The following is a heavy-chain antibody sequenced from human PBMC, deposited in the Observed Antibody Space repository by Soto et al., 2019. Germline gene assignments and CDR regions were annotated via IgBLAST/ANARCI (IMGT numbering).Heavy chain of an antibody. CDR2: IYHSGST. J-gene: IGHJ5*02. V-gene: IGHV4-30-2*05. Sequence: SETLSLTCAVSGGSISSGGYSWSWIRQPPGKGLEWIGYIYHSGSTYYNPSLKSRVTISVDTSKNRFSLKLSSVTAADTAVYYCARFWPSYVSSGDYPNWFDPWGQGTLVTVSS. CDR1: GGSISSGGYS. D-gene: IGHD3-22*01. CDR3: ARFWPSYVSSGDYPNWFDP.